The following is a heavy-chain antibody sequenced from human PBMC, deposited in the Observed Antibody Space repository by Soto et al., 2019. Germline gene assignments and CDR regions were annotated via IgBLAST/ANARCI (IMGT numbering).Heavy chain of an antibody. D-gene: IGHD1-26*01. J-gene: IGHJ4*02. V-gene: IGHV3-23*01. CDR3: AKRPRPLLPLDY. CDR2: ISDSGGTS. CDR1: GFIFSNYV. Sequence: GGSLRLSCAASGFIFSNYVMSWVRQAPGKGLEWVSSISDSGGTSYYADSVKGRFTISRDNSKNTLYLQMNSLRAEDTAIYYCAKRPRPLLPLDYWGQGTLVTVSS.